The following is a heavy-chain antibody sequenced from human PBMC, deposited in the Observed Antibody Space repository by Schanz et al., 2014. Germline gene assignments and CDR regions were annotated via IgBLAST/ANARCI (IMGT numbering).Heavy chain of an antibody. J-gene: IGHJ4*02. Sequence: QVQLVQSGAEVKKPGASVKVSCKTSGYSFSTYAMNWVRQAPGQGLEWMGWINTSTGKPAYAPGFTGRFVFSLDTSVKTAYLEISSLKAEDTAVYYCARDTTYYYYATRGYSLDFWGQGTLVTVSS. V-gene: IGHV7-4-1*02. D-gene: IGHD3-22*01. CDR1: GYSFSTYA. CDR2: INTSTGKP. CDR3: ARDTTYYYYATRGYSLDF.